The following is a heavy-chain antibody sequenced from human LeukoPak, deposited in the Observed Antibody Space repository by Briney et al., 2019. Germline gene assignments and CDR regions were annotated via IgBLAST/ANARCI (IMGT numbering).Heavy chain of an antibody. CDR1: GGSFSGYY. Sequence: SETLSLTCAVYGGSFSGYYWSWIRQPPGKGLEWIGEINHNGSTNYNPSLKSRVTISVDTSKNQFSLKLSSVTAADMAVYYCAGYCTNGVCYSYFQHWGQGTLVTVSS. CDR3: AGYCTNGVCYSYFQH. J-gene: IGHJ1*01. V-gene: IGHV4-34*01. D-gene: IGHD2-8*01. CDR2: INHNGST.